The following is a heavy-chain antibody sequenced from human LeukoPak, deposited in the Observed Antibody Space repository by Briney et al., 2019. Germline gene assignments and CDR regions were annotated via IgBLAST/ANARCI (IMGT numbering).Heavy chain of an antibody. V-gene: IGHV3-66*01. CDR2: IYSGGST. J-gene: IGHJ6*02. Sequence: GGSLRLSCAASGFTVSSDYMSWVRQAPGKGLEWVSVIYSGGSTYYADSVMGRFTISRDNSKNTPYLQMNSLRAEDTAVYYCARDIVFDWFAPQDVDVWGQGTTVTVSS. D-gene: IGHD3-9*01. CDR3: ARDIVFDWFAPQDVDV. CDR1: GFTVSSDY.